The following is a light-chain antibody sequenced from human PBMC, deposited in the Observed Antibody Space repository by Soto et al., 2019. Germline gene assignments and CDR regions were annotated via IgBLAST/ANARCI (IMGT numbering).Light chain of an antibody. CDR2: DAS. CDR3: QHRSGFT. CDR1: QRVTSY. Sequence: EIVLTQSPATLSLSPGGRATLSCRASQRVTSYLAWYQQKPGQAPRLLIYDASNRATGIPARFSGSGSGTDFTLTISSLEPEDFAVYYCQHRSGFTFGPGTKVDIK. J-gene: IGKJ3*01. V-gene: IGKV3-11*01.